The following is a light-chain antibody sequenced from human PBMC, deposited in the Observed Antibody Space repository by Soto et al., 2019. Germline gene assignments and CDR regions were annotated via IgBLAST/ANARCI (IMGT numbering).Light chain of an antibody. CDR2: LGS. CDR3: QHYNKAPWT. CDR1: QSLLHSNGYNY. J-gene: IGKJ1*01. V-gene: IGKV2-28*01. Sequence: DIVMTQSPLSLPVTPGEPASISCRSSQSLLHSNGYNYLDWYLQKPGQSPQLLIYLGSNRASGVPDRFSGSGSGTDFTLKISRVEAEDVGVYYCQHYNKAPWTFGQGTKV.